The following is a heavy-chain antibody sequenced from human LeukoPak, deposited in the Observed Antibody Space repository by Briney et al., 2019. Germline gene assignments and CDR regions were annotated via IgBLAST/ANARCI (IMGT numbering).Heavy chain of an antibody. Sequence: PGGSLRLSCAASGFTFSSYAMSWVRQAPGKGLEWVSAISGSGGSTYYADSVKGRFTISRDNSKNTLYLQMNSLRAEDTAVYYCAKDPDSSSWYRVTIAVDDYWGQGTLLTVSS. D-gene: IGHD6-13*01. J-gene: IGHJ4*02. CDR1: GFTFSSYA. CDR2: ISGSGGST. V-gene: IGHV3-23*01. CDR3: AKDPDSSSWYRVTIAVDDY.